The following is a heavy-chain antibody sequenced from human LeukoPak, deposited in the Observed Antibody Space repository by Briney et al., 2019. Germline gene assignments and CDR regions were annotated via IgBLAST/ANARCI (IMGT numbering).Heavy chain of an antibody. D-gene: IGHD3-16*01. CDR3: AREFGIPWGKHYYYYMDV. J-gene: IGHJ6*03. V-gene: IGHV1-18*01. CDR1: GYSFTGYW. CDR2: ISAYNGNT. Sequence: KPGESLKISCKGSGYSFTGYWIGWVRQAPGQGLEWMGWISAYNGNTNYAQKLQGRVTMTTDTSTSTAYMELRSLRSDDTAVYYCAREFGIPWGKHYYYYMDVWGKGTTVTVSS.